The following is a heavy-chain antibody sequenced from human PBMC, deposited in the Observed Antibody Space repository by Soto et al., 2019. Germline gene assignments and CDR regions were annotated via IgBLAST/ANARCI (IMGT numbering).Heavy chain of an antibody. CDR2: IDPSDSYT. D-gene: IGHD5-18*01. CDR3: ARHGADTAMAYDAFDI. V-gene: IGHV5-10-1*01. CDR1: GYSFTSYW. J-gene: IGHJ3*02. Sequence: GESLKISCKGSGYSFTSYWISWVRQMPGKGLEWMGRIDPSDSYTNYSPSFQGHVTISADKSISTAYLQWSSLKASDTAMYYCARHGADTAMAYDAFDIWGQGTMVTVS.